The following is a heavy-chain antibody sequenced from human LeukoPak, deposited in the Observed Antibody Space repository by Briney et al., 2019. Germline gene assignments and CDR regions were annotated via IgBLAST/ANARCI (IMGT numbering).Heavy chain of an antibody. V-gene: IGHV1-69*02. D-gene: IGHD3-3*01. CDR1: GGTFSSNT. CDR2: IIPILGIA. Sequence: SVKVPCKASGGTFSSNTISWARQAPGQGLEWMGRIIPILGIANYAQKFQGRVTITADKSTSTAYMELSSLRSEDTAVYYCASTRYYDFWSGYYAFDIWGQGTMVTVSS. J-gene: IGHJ3*02. CDR3: ASTRYYDFWSGYYAFDI.